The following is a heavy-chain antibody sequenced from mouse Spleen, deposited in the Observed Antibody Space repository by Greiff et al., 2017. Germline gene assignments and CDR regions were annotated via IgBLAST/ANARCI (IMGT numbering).Heavy chain of an antibody. CDR2: IWSGGST. CDR1: GFSLTSYG. D-gene: IGHD1-1*01. Sequence: VMLVESGPGLVQPSQSLSITCTVSGFSLTSYGVHWVRQSPGKGLEWLGVIWSGGSTDYNAAFISRLSISKDNSKSQVFFKMNSLQADDTAIYYCARNGATVVARYAMDYWGQGTSVTVSS. J-gene: IGHJ4*01. V-gene: IGHV2-2*01. CDR3: ARNGATVVARYAMDY.